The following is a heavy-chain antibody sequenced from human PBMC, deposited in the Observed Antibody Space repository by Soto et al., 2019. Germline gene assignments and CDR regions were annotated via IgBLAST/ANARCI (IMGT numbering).Heavy chain of an antibody. CDR1: GGSISSGDYY. Sequence: QVQLQESGPGLVKPSQTLSLTCTVSGGSISSGDYYWSWIRQPPGKGLEWIGYIYYSGSTYYNPSLKSRVTISVDTSKNQFSLKLSSVTAADTAVYYCAREGYCSSTSCYSDFGAFDIWGQGTMVTVSS. J-gene: IGHJ3*02. V-gene: IGHV4-30-4*01. D-gene: IGHD2-2*01. CDR2: IYYSGST. CDR3: AREGYCSSTSCYSDFGAFDI.